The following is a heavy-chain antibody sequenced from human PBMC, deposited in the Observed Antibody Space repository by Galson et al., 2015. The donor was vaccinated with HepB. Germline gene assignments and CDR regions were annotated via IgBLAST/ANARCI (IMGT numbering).Heavy chain of an antibody. Sequence: QSGAEVKKPGESLKISCKGSGYSFTTYWIGWVRQMPGKGLEWMGIIYPSDSDTRYSPSFQGQVTISADKSITTAYLQWSSLKASDTAMYYCARPFYSDTSAFGPSGYDYWGQGTLVTVSS. J-gene: IGHJ4*02. D-gene: IGHD3-22*01. CDR2: IYPSDSDT. CDR3: ARPFYSDTSAFGPSGYDY. V-gene: IGHV5-51*03. CDR1: GYSFTTYW.